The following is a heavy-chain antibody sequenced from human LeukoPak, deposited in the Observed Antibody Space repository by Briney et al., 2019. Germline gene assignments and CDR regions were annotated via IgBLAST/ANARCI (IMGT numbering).Heavy chain of an antibody. CDR3: ARGAEMATTTFDP. CDR1: GGSFSGYY. J-gene: IGHJ5*02. CDR2: VNHSGST. Sequence: PSETLSLTCAVYGGSFSGYYWSWIRQPPGKGLEWIGEVNHSGSTNYIPSLKSRVTISVDTSKNQFSLKLSSVTAADTAVYYCARGAEMATTTFDPWGQGTLVTVSS. V-gene: IGHV4-34*01. D-gene: IGHD5-24*01.